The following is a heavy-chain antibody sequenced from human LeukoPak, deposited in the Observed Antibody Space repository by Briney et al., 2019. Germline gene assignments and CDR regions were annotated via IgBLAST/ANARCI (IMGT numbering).Heavy chain of an antibody. J-gene: IGHJ5*02. D-gene: IGHD2-15*01. CDR2: IYYSGST. CDR1: GGPISSGGYY. Sequence: SQTLSLTCTVSGGPISSGGYYWSWIRQHPGKGLEWIGYIYYSGSTYYNPSLKSRVTISVDTSKNQFSLKLSSVTAADTAVYYCARVVEGNWFDPWGQGTLVTVSS. V-gene: IGHV4-31*03. CDR3: ARVVEGNWFDP.